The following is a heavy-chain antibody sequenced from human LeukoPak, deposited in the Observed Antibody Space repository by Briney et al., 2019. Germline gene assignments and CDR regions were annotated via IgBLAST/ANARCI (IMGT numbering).Heavy chain of an antibody. CDR3: AKGTRPLYEIDYFDY. D-gene: IGHD3-16*01. CDR1: GFTFSSYA. V-gene: IGHV3-23*01. Sequence: SGGSLRLSCAASGFTFSSYAMSWVRQAPGKGLEWVSAISGSGGSTYYADSVKGRFTISRDNSKNTLYLQMNSLRAEDTAVYYCAKGTRPLYEIDYFDYWGQGTLVTVSS. J-gene: IGHJ4*02. CDR2: ISGSGGST.